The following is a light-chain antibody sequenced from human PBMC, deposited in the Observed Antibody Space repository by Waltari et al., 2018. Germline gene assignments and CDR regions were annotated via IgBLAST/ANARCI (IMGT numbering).Light chain of an antibody. CDR2: WAS. J-gene: IGKJ5*01. V-gene: IGKV4-1*01. CDR3: QQYYSTPPIT. CDR1: PSVLYSSNNKNY. Sequence: DIVMTQSPDSLAVSLGERATINCKSSPSVLYSSNNKNYLAWYQQKPGQPPKLLIYWASTRESGVPDRFSGSGSGTDFTLTISSLQAEDVAVYYCQQYYSTPPITFGQGTRLESK.